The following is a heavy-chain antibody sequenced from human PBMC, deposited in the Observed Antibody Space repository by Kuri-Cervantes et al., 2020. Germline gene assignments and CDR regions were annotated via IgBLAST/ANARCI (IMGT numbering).Heavy chain of an antibody. CDR2: IYHSENSVNT. V-gene: IGHV4-38-2*01. D-gene: IGHD2-21*01. J-gene: IGHJ4*02. Sequence: SETLSLTCAVSGYSISSGYYWGWIRRSPVKGLEWIGSIYHSENSVNTYYNPSLMSRVTISEDTSKNQFSLKLSSATAADTAVYYCARGLESLFPHPGTSMATVWGQGTLVTVSS. CDR3: ARGLESLFPHPGTSMATV. CDR1: GYSISSGYY.